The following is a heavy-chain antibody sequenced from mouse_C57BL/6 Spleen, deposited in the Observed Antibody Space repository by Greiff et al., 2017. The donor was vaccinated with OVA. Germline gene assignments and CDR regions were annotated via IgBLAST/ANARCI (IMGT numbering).Heavy chain of an antibody. CDR2: IYPGSGST. J-gene: IGHJ3*01. D-gene: IGHD2-10*02. Sequence: QVQLKESGAELVKPGASVKMSCKASGYTFTSYWITWVKQRPGQGLEWIGDIYPGSGSTNYNEKFKSKATLTVDTSSSTAYMQLSSLTSEDSAVYYCARGGYGNYPFAYWGQGTLVTVSA. CDR1: GYTFTSYW. CDR3: ARGGYGNYPFAY. V-gene: IGHV1-55*01.